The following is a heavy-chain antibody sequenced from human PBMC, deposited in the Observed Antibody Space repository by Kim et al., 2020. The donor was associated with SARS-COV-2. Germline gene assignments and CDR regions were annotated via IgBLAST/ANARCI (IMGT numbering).Heavy chain of an antibody. Sequence: ASVKVSCKVSGYTLTELSMHWVRQAPGKGLEWMGGFDPEDGETIYAQKFQGRVTMTEDTSTDTAYMELSSLRSEDTAVYYCATAGRGGSYPGNWFDPWGQGTLVTVSS. J-gene: IGHJ5*02. CDR3: ATAGRGGSYPGNWFDP. CDR1: GYTLTELS. D-gene: IGHD1-26*01. V-gene: IGHV1-24*01. CDR2: FDPEDGET.